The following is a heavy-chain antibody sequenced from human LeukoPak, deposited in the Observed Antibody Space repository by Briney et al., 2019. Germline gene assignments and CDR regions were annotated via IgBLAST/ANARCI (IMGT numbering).Heavy chain of an antibody. V-gene: IGHV3-30*04. CDR1: GFTFSSYA. J-gene: IGHJ3*02. CDR2: ISYDGSNK. Sequence: GGSLRLSCAASGFTFSSYAMHWVRQAPGKGLEWVAVISYDGSNKYYADSVKGRFTISRGNSKNTLYLQMNSLRAEDTAVYYCARAPFGDIWGQGTMVTVSS. CDR3: ARAPFGDI. D-gene: IGHD3-3*01.